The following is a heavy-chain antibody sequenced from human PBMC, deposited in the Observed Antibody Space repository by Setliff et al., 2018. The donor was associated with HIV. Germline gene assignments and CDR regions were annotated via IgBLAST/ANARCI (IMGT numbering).Heavy chain of an antibody. V-gene: IGHV5-51*01. CDR3: ARHLGLPDATDYMDV. D-gene: IGHD2-2*01. J-gene: IGHJ6*03. CDR2: VYPGDSNT. CDR1: GYSFTSYW. Sequence: GESLKISCKGSGYSFTSYWIGWVRQMPGKGLEWMGIVYPGDSNTRYSPSFRGQVTISADQSVSTAYLQWSSLKASDNAMYYCARHLGLPDATDYMDVWGKGTTVTVSS.